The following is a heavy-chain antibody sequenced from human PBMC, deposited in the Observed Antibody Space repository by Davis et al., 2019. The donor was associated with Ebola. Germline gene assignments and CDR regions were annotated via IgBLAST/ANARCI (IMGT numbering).Heavy chain of an antibody. CDR1: GFTFSTYS. CDR2: IRPDGSEE. J-gene: IGHJ6*02. Sequence: PGGSLRLSCAASGFTFSTYSMSWVRQAPGKGLEWVANIRPDGSEEQYVDSLKGRITISRDNAKNSLYLQMNSLRDEDTAVYYCAALAATFYYYGMDVWGQGTTVTVSS. CDR3: AALAATFYYYGMDV. V-gene: IGHV3-7*01. D-gene: IGHD2-15*01.